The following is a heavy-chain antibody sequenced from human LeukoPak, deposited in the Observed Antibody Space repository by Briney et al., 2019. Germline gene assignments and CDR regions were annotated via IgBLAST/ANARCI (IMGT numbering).Heavy chain of an antibody. CDR2: FDPEDGET. V-gene: IGHV1-24*01. CDR3: ATAALYYGSANDAFDI. CDR1: GYTFTSYD. Sequence: GASVKVSCKASGYTFTSYDINWVRQAPGKGLEWMGGFDPEDGETIYAQKFQGRVTMTEDTSTDTAYMELSSLRSEDTAVYYCATAALYYGSANDAFDIWGQGTMVTVSS. J-gene: IGHJ3*02. D-gene: IGHD3-10*01.